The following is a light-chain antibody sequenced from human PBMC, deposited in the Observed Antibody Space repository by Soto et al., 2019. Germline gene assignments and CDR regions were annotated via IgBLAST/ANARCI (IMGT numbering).Light chain of an antibody. CDR2: EVS. Sequence: QSVLTQPPSVSGSPGQSVTISCTGTSSVVGSYNRVSWYQQPPGTAPKLMIYEVSNRPSGVPDRFSGSKSGNTASLTISGLQADDEAEYYCSSYTGSSTFIFGGGTKVTVL. V-gene: IGLV2-18*02. CDR1: SSVVGSYNR. J-gene: IGLJ2*01. CDR3: SSYTGSSTFI.